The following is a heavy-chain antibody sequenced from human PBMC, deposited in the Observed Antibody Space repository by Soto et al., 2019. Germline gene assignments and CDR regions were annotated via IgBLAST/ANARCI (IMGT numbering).Heavy chain of an antibody. V-gene: IGHV1-69*12. J-gene: IGHJ6*02. Sequence: QVQLVQSGAEVKKPGSSVKVSCKASGGTFSSYAISWVRQAPGQGLEWMGGIIPIFGTANYAQKFQGRVTIXXDXSXXPAYMELSSLRSEDTAVYYCARGGTAAYYYYGMDVWGQGTTVTVSS. D-gene: IGHD6-13*01. CDR3: ARGGTAAYYYYGMDV. CDR1: GGTFSSYA. CDR2: IIPIFGTA.